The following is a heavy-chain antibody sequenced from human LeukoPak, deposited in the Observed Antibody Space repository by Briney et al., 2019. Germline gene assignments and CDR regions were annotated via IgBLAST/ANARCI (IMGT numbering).Heavy chain of an antibody. CDR3: ARISTRVFDS. D-gene: IGHD1-1*01. Sequence: SETLSLTCTVSGGSINSYYWSWLRQPPGKGLGWIAYIYYSGSTNYNPSLKSRVTISVDTSKNQFSLKLNSVTAADTAVYFCARISTRVFDSWGQGTLVTVSS. CDR2: IYYSGST. V-gene: IGHV4-59*12. CDR1: GGSINSYY. J-gene: IGHJ4*02.